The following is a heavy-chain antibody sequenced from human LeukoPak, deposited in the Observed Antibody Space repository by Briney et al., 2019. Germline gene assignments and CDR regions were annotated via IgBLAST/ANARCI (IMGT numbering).Heavy chain of an antibody. V-gene: IGHV3-48*03. CDR1: GFSFSSFE. CDR3: ATDRGYSSFDY. J-gene: IGHJ4*02. D-gene: IGHD3-22*01. CDR2: IDASGTLT. Sequence: GGSLRLSCAASGFSFSSFEMNWVRQAPGKGLEWISYIDASGTLTHYADSMEGRFTISRDNAKNTLYLQMNSLRGEDTAVYYCATDRGYSSFDYWGQGTLVTVSS.